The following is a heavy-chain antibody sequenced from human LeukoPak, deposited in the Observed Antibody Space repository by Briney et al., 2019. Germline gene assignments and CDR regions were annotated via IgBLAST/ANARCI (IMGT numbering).Heavy chain of an antibody. J-gene: IGHJ5*02. D-gene: IGHD2-21*01. CDR3: AILFFVMDT. Sequence: SETLSLICTVSSASISNRAYYWLWIRQPPGEGLECIGTVHYSRSTFYNLSLKSRVNISVHTSKNQFSLQLSSLTAADTAVYYCAILFFVMDTWGQGTLVTVSS. CDR1: SASISNRAYY. CDR2: VHYSRST. V-gene: IGHV4-39*01.